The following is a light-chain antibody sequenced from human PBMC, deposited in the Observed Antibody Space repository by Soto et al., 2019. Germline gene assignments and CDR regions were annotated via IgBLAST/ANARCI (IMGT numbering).Light chain of an antibody. V-gene: IGKV3-20*01. CDR1: QSVRNNY. CDR2: GAS. Sequence: EILLTQSPGTLSLSPGERATLSCRASQSVRNNYVAWYQQKPGQAPRLFIHGASGRATGIPDRFSGSGSGTDFTLTISRLEPEDFAVYYCQQYGSLPYTFGQGTKLEI. CDR3: QQYGSLPYT. J-gene: IGKJ2*01.